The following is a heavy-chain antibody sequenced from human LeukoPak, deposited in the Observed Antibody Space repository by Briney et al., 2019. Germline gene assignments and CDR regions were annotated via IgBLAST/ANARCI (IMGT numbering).Heavy chain of an antibody. D-gene: IGHD1-26*01. J-gene: IGHJ4*02. Sequence: GGSLRLSCAASGFTFTTNAMSWVRQAPGKGLEWVSAISGRTGATYYADSEKGRFTISRDNSKSTLYLQMDSLRDEDTAVYYCARDLISGSYTFDYWGQGTLVTVSS. CDR2: ISGRTGAT. CDR1: GFTFTTNA. CDR3: ARDLISGSYTFDY. V-gene: IGHV3-23*01.